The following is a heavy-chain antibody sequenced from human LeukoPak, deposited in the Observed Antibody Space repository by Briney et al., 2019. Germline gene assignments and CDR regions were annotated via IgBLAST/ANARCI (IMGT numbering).Heavy chain of an antibody. CDR1: GGSFSGYY. D-gene: IGHD5-12*01. J-gene: IGHJ4*02. CDR2: INHSGST. V-gene: IGHV4-34*01. Sequence: SETLSLTCAVYGGSFSGYYWSWIRQPPGKGLEWIGEINHSGSTNYNPSLKSRVTISVDTSKNQFSLKLSSVTAADTAVYYCARGIVVGRWLRSINYFDYWGQGTLVTVSS. CDR3: ARGIVVGRWLRSINYFDY.